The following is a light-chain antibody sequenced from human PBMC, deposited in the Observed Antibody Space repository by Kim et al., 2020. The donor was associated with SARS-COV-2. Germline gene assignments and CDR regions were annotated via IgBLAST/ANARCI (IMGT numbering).Light chain of an antibody. V-gene: IGKV1-5*01. CDR2: DAS. Sequence: DIQMNQSTSTLSASVGDRVTITCRASQSINIWLAWYQQKPEKAPNLLIYDASNLETGVPSRFSGSGSWTQFTLTISSLQPDDFATYYCQEYKSDSWTFGQGTKVDIK. J-gene: IGKJ1*01. CDR1: QSINIW. CDR3: QEYKSDSWT.